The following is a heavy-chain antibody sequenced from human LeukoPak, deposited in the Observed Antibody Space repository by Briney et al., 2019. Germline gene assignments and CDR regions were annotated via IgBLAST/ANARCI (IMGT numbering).Heavy chain of an antibody. V-gene: IGHV3-21*01. CDR1: GFTFSSYS. D-gene: IGHD3-10*01. CDR2: ISTSSSYI. CDR3: ARWDYYGSGSYIPDY. Sequence: GGSLRLSCAASGFTFSSYSMNWVRQAPGKGLEWVSFISTSSSYIHNADSVKGRFTISRDNAENSLYLQMNSLRAEDTAVYYCARWDYYGSGSYIPDYWGQGTLVTVSS. J-gene: IGHJ4*02.